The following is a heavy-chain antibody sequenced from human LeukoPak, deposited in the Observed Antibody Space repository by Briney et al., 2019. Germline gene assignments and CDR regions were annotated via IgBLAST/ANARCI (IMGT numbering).Heavy chain of an antibody. CDR3: ATNYGDYVNWFDP. D-gene: IGHD4-17*01. Sequence: PGGSLRLSCAASGFTFRSYAMSWVRQAPGQGLEWVSSISASGSSTWYVDSVKGRFIIYRDNSKNTLSLQMNSLRAEDTAIYYCATNYGDYVNWFDPWGQGTLVTVS. CDR1: GFTFRSYA. V-gene: IGHV3-23*01. CDR2: ISASGSST. J-gene: IGHJ5*02.